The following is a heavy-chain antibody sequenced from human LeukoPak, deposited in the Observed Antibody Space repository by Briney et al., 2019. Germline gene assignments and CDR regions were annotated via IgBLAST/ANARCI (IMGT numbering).Heavy chain of an antibody. Sequence: GESLKISCKGSGYSLTSYWIGWVRQMPGKGLEWMGIIYPGDSDTRYSPSFQGQVTISADKSISTAYLQWSSLKASDTAMYYCARGEDRGGTWYYFDYWGQGTLVTVSS. CDR1: GYSLTSYW. V-gene: IGHV5-51*01. D-gene: IGHD1-1*01. CDR2: IYPGDSDT. J-gene: IGHJ4*02. CDR3: ARGEDRGGTWYYFDY.